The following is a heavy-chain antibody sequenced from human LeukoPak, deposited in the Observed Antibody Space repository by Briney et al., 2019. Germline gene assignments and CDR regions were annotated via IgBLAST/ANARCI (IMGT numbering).Heavy chain of an antibody. Sequence: GGSLRLSCAASGFSFTSYEMNWVRQAPGKGLEWVSYISTGCITIYYADSVKGRFTISRDNTKNSLYLQMNSLRAEDTAVYYYARRGYYYYGLDVWGQGTTVTVSS. CDR1: GFSFTSYE. J-gene: IGHJ6*02. CDR2: ISTGCITI. D-gene: IGHD3-10*01. V-gene: IGHV3-48*03. CDR3: ARRGYYYYGLDV.